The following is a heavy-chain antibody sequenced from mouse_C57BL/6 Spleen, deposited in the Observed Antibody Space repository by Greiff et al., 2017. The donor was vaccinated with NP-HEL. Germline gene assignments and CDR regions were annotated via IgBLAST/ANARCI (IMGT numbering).Heavy chain of an antibody. V-gene: IGHV2-2*01. Sequence: VKLVESGPGLVQPSQSLSITCTVSGFSLTSYGVHWVRQSPGKGLEWLGVIWSGGSTDYNAAFISRLSISKDNSKSQVFFKMNSLQADDTAIYYCARNGVVLLAYWGQGTLVTVSA. CDR1: GFSLTSYG. J-gene: IGHJ3*01. CDR2: IWSGGST. CDR3: ARNGVVLLAY.